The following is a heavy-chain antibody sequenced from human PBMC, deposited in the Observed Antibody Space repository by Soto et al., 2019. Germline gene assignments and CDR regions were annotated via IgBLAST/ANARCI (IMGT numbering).Heavy chain of an antibody. CDR2: IWYDGSNK. CDR3: ARGTRERTVTPAGYVDY. V-gene: IGHV3-33*01. D-gene: IGHD4-17*01. J-gene: IGHJ4*02. CDR1: GFTFSSYG. Sequence: GGSLRLSCAASGFTFSSYGMHWVRQAPGKGLEWVAVIWYDGSNKYYADSVKGRFTISRDNSKNTLYLQMNSLRAEDTAVYYCARGTRERTVTPAGYVDYWGQGTLVTVSS.